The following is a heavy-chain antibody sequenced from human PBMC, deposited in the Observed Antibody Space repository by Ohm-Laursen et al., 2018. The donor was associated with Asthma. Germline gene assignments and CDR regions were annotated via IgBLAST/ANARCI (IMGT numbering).Heavy chain of an antibody. V-gene: IGHV1-69*13. CDR3: ARDGRVPAAIPDYYYGMDV. Sequence: SVKVSCKASGGTFSSYAISWVRQAPGQGLEWIGGIIPIFGTANYAQKFQGRVTITADESTSTAYMELSSLRSEDTAVYYCARDGRVPAAIPDYYYGMDVWGQGTTVTVSS. CDR2: IIPIFGTA. J-gene: IGHJ6*02. D-gene: IGHD2-2*01. CDR1: GGTFSSYA.